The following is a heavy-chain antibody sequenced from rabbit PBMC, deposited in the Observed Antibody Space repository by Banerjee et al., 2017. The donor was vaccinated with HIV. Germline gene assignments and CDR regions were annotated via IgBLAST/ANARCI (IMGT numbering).Heavy chain of an antibody. V-gene: IGHV1S40*01. CDR2: IYAGSSGST. CDR3: ARFYAGYGDFGYAAM. J-gene: IGHJ4*01. D-gene: IGHD7-1*01. CDR1: GFSFSTYS. Sequence: QSLEESGGDLVKPGASLTLTCTASGFSFSTYSMCWVRQAPGKGLEWIACIYAGSSGSTYYASWAKGRFTISKTSSTTVTLQMTSLTVADTATYFCARFYAGYGDFGYAAMWGPGTLVTVS.